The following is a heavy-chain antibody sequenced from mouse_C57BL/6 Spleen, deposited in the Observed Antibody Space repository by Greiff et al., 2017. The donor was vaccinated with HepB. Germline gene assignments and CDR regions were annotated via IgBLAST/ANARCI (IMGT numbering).Heavy chain of an antibody. V-gene: IGHV1-52*01. CDR3: ASGTVVATRAMDY. D-gene: IGHD1-1*01. CDR2: IDPSDSET. Sequence: VQLQQPGAELVRPGSSVKLSCKASGYTFTSYWMHWVKQRPIQGLEWIGNIDPSDSETHYNQKFKDKATLTVDKSSSTAYMQLSSLTSEDSAVYYCASGTVVATRAMDYWGQGTSVTVSS. J-gene: IGHJ4*01. CDR1: GYTFTSYW.